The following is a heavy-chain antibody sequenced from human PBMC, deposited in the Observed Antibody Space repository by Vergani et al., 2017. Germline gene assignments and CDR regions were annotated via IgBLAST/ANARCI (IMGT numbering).Heavy chain of an antibody. CDR2: IKQDGSEK. D-gene: IGHD1-1*01. Sequence: EVQLLQSEGAVVQPGGSLRLSCVASGFTFSSFWMSWIRQAPGKGLEWVANIKQDGSEKYYVDSVKGRFSISIDNAKNSLYLQMNSLRAEDTAIYYCAKGGWNYWFDSWGQGTLVIVS. CDR3: AKGGWNYWFDS. J-gene: IGHJ5*01. V-gene: IGHV3-7*03. CDR1: GFTFSSFW.